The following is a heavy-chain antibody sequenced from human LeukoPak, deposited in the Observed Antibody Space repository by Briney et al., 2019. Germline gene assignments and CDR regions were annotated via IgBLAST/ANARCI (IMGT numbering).Heavy chain of an antibody. CDR2: ISSSSSYI. D-gene: IGHD4-11*01. J-gene: IGHJ6*03. Sequence: GGSLRLSCAASGFTFSSDSMNWVRQAPGKGLEWVSSISSSSSYIYYADSVKGRFTISRDNAKNSLYLQMNSLRAEDTAVYYCASLTTAEYYYMDVWGKGTTVTVSS. V-gene: IGHV3-21*01. CDR3: ASLTTAEYYYMDV. CDR1: GFTFSSDS.